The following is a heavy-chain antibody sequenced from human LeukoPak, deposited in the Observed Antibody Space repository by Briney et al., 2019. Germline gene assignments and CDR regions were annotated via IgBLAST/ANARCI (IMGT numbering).Heavy chain of an antibody. D-gene: IGHD3-22*01. CDR1: GFTFSSYA. Sequence: GGSLRLSCAASGFTFSSYAMHWVRQAPGKGLEWVAVISYDGSNKYYADSVKGRYTISRDNSKNTLYLQMNSLRAEDTAVYYCAKPIYYYDSTDDAFDIWGQGTMVTVSS. J-gene: IGHJ3*02. CDR3: AKPIYYYDSTDDAFDI. CDR2: ISYDGSNK. V-gene: IGHV3-30-3*02.